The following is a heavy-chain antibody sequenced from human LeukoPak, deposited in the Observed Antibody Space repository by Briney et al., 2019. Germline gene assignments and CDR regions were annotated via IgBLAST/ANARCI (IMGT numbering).Heavy chain of an antibody. CDR1: GGSFSGYY. J-gene: IGHJ3*02. D-gene: IGHD3-10*01. CDR3: AKSNGYGLVDI. V-gene: IGHV4-34*12. Sequence: SEALSLTCAVYGGSFSGYYWSWIRQPPGKGLEWIGNIFYSGSTYYSPSLKSRVTISLDTSRNQFSLKLTSVTAADTAVYYCAKSNGYGLVDIWGQGTMVTVSS. CDR2: IFYSGST.